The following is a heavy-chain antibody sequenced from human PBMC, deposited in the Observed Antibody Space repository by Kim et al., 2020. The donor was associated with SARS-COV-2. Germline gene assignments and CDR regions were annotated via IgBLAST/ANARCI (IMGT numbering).Heavy chain of an antibody. CDR2: VKQDGSLK. CDR3: SRGARTPGY. V-gene: IGHV3-7*01. J-gene: IGHJ4*02. Sequence: GGSLRLSCAASGFTFSAHSMTWVRQAPGKGLEWVASVKQDGSLKYYVDSVKGRFTVSRDDAENSVYLQMNSLRADDTAVYYCSRGARTPGYWGQGTLVTVSS. CDR1: GFTFSAHS.